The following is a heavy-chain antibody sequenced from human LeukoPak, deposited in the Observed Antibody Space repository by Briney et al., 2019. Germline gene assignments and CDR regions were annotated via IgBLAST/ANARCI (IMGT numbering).Heavy chain of an antibody. CDR3: ARDRAYYYDSSGYPTRGHFDY. Sequence: ASVKVSCKASGYTFTSYYMHWVRQAPGQGLEWMGIINPSGGSTSYAQKFQGRVTMTRDTSTSTVYMELSSLRSEDTAVYYCARDRAYYYDSSGYPTRGHFDYWGQGTLVTVSS. CDR1: GYTFTSYY. CDR2: INPSGGST. J-gene: IGHJ4*02. D-gene: IGHD3-22*01. V-gene: IGHV1-46*03.